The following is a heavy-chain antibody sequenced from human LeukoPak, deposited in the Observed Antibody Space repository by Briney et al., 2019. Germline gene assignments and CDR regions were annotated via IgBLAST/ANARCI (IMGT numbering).Heavy chain of an antibody. V-gene: IGHV3-49*04. D-gene: IGHD4-11*01. J-gene: IGHJ4*02. CDR1: TFTFGDYA. Sequence: GGSLRLSCKASTFTFGDYAMSWVRQAPGKGLEWVGFIRSKAFGGTSEYAASVKGRFTISRDDSKSIGYLQMNSLKTEDTAVYYCTRAPYSNYVNLDYWGQGTLVTVSS. CDR2: IRSKAFGGTS. CDR3: TRAPYSNYVNLDY.